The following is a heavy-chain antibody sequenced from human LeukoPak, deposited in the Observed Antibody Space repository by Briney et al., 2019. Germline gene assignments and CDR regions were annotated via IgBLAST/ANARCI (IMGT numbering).Heavy chain of an antibody. CDR3: AGGLQWLAHDC. V-gene: IGHV4-61*02. J-gene: IGHJ4*02. CDR2: IYTSGST. D-gene: IGHD6-19*01. CDR1: GGSISSGSYY. Sequence: PSQTLSLTCTVSGGSISSGSYYWSWIRQPAGKGLEWIGRIYTSGSTNYNPSLKSRVTISVDTSKNQFSLKLSSVTAADTAVYYCAGGLQWLAHDCWGQGTLVTVSS.